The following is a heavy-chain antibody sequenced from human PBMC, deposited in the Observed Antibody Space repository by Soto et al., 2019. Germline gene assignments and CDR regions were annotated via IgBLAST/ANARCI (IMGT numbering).Heavy chain of an antibody. CDR2: INSDESTT. V-gene: IGHV3-74*01. CDR3: ARVLDILTGYQDAFDY. Sequence: GGSLRLSCAASGFTFNIYWMHWVRQAPGKGLVWVSRINSDESTTNYADSVKGRFTISRDNAKNTLYLQMDSLRAEDTAVYYCARVLDILTGYQDAFDYWGQGTLVTVSS. CDR1: GFTFNIYW. J-gene: IGHJ4*02. D-gene: IGHD3-9*01.